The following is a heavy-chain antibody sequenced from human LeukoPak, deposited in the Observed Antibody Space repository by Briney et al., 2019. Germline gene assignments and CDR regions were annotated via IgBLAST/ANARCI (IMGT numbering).Heavy chain of an antibody. Sequence: GGSLRLSCAASGFTFSNYGMHWVRQAPGKGLEWAAFIRYDGSNKYYADSVKGRFTISRDNSKNTLYLQMNSLRAEDTAVYYCAKDTGERLGILTGYYKSRKSYFDYWGQGTLVTVSS. J-gene: IGHJ4*02. D-gene: IGHD3-9*01. CDR1: GFTFSNYG. V-gene: IGHV3-30*02. CDR2: IRYDGSNK. CDR3: AKDTGERLGILTGYYKSRKSYFDY.